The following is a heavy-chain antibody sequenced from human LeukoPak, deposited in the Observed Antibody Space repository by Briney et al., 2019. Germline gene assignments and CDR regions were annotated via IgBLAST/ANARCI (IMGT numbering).Heavy chain of an antibody. CDR1: GGSISSGGYS. V-gene: IGHV4-30-2*03. CDR2: IYHSGST. D-gene: IGHD1-26*01. Sequence: SETLSLTCAVSGGSISSGGYSWSWIRQPPGKGLEWIGYIYHSGSTYYNPSLKSRVTISPDTSKNQFSLKLSSVTAADTALYYRARHTVGAYGYWGQGTLVTVSS. CDR3: ARHTVGAYGY. J-gene: IGHJ4*02.